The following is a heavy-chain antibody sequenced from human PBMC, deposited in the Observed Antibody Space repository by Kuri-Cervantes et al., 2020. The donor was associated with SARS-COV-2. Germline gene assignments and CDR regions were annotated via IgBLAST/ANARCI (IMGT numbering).Heavy chain of an antibody. D-gene: IGHD7-27*01. CDR1: GDSVSSKIAA. Sequence: SCAISGDSVSSKIAAWNWIRQSPSRGLEWLGRTYYRSKWYDDYAVSVKSRISINPDTSKNQFSLHLISVTPEDTAVYYCARGTNWPPDGWFDPWGQGTLVTVSS. CDR2: TYYRSKWYD. J-gene: IGHJ5*02. V-gene: IGHV6-1*01. CDR3: ARGTNWPPDGWFDP.